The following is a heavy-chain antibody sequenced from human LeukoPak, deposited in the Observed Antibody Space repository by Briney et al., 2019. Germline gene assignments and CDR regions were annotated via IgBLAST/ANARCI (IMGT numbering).Heavy chain of an antibody. Sequence: PSETLSLTCAVYGGSFSGYYWGWIRQPPGKGLEWIGEINHSGSTNYKPSLKSRVAIPADTSKKQFSLKLSSVTAADTAVYYCARGYPAAGFNYWGQGTLVTVSS. J-gene: IGHJ4*02. CDR3: ARGYPAAGFNY. CDR2: INHSGST. V-gene: IGHV4-34*01. CDR1: GGSFSGYY. D-gene: IGHD6-13*01.